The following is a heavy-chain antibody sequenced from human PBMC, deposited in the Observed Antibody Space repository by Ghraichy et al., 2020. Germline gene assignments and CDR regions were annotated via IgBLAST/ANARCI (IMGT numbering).Heavy chain of an antibody. CDR3: VLYDLWSAWPYY. CDR1: GFTFGTFW. J-gene: IGHJ4*02. CDR2: INQHGGEK. V-gene: IGHV3-7*01. D-gene: IGHD3-3*01. Sequence: GESLNISCAASGFTFGTFWMSWVRQAPGKGLEWVANINQHGGEKYYVDSVKGPFTISINNVENSLYLQMNSLTVEDTAIYYCVLYDLWSAWPYYWGQGSLVTVSS.